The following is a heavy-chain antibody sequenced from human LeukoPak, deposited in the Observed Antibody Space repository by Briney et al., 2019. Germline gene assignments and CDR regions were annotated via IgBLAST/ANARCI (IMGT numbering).Heavy chain of an antibody. Sequence: SETLSLTCSVSDDSISSTNYYWGWIRQPPGKGLEWIGNIYYSGSASYNPSLKSRVTMSVDTSKKQFSLKLNSVTAADTAVYYCARPGGSGWYWGQGTLVTVSS. CDR3: ARPGGSGWY. CDR1: DDSISSTNYY. V-gene: IGHV4-39*01. J-gene: IGHJ4*02. CDR2: IYYSGSA. D-gene: IGHD6-19*01.